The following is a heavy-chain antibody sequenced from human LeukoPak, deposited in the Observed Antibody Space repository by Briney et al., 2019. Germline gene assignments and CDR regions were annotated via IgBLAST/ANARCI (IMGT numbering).Heavy chain of an antibody. D-gene: IGHD6-13*01. Sequence: PETLSLTCAVCGGSFSGYYWSWIRQPPGKGLEWIGEINHSGSTNYNPSLKSRVTISVDTSKNQVSLKLSSVTAADTAVYYCARGSSWSKWGQGTLVTVSS. J-gene: IGHJ4*02. CDR2: INHSGST. CDR1: GGSFSGYY. CDR3: ARGSSWSK. V-gene: IGHV4-34*01.